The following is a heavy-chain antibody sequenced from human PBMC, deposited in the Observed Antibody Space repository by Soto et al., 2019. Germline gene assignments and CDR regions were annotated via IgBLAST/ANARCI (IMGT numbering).Heavy chain of an antibody. V-gene: IGHV1-18*04. Sequence: ASVKVSCKASGYTFSSYGISWVRQAPGQGLEWMGWISAYNGNTKYAQKLQGRVTMTTDTSTSTAYMELRSLRSDDTAVYYCARIPDDSSGQRAFDIWGQGTMVTVSS. D-gene: IGHD3-22*01. J-gene: IGHJ3*02. CDR1: GYTFSSYG. CDR2: ISAYNGNT. CDR3: ARIPDDSSGQRAFDI.